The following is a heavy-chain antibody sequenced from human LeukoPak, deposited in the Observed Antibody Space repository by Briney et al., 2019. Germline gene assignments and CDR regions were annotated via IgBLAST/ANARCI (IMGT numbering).Heavy chain of an antibody. Sequence: GGSLRLSCAASGFTFSSSWMHWVRQGPGKGLVWVSHANGDGSEIKYADSVKGRFTISRDNAKNTVDLQMNSLRAEDTAVYYCARHLNRDFWGQGTLVTVSS. CDR3: ARHLNRDF. CDR1: GFTFSSSW. J-gene: IGHJ4*02. V-gene: IGHV3-74*03. CDR2: ANGDGSEI.